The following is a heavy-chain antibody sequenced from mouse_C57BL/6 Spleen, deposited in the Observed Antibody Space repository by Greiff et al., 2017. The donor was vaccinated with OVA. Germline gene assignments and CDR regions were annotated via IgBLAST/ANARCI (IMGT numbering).Heavy chain of an antibody. V-gene: IGHV1-18*01. D-gene: IGHD1-1*01. J-gene: IGHJ1*03. Sequence: EVQLQQSGPELVKPGASVKIPCKASGYTFTDYNMDWVKQSHGKSLEWIGDINPNNGGTIYNQKFKGKATLTVDKSSSTAYMELRSLTSEDTAVYYCARYPFDYGSSYWYFDVWGTGTTVTVSS. CDR2: INPNNGGT. CDR1: GYTFTDYN. CDR3: ARYPFDYGSSYWYFDV.